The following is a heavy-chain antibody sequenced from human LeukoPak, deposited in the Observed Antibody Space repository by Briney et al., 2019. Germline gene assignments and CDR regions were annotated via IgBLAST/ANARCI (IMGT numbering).Heavy chain of an antibody. Sequence: GGSLRLSCAASGFTFSSYSMNWVRQAPGKGLEWVSYISSSSSTIYYADSVKGRFTISRDNAKNSLYLQMNSLRAEDTAVYYCARENLSYYDSSGYFDYWGQGTLVTVSS. CDR3: ARENLSYYDSSGYFDY. CDR2: ISSSSSTI. J-gene: IGHJ4*02. CDR1: GFTFSSYS. D-gene: IGHD3-22*01. V-gene: IGHV3-48*01.